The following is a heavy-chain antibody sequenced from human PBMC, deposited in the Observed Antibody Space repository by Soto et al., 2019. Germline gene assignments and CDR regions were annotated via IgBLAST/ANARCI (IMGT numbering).Heavy chain of an antibody. Sequence: VQLMESGGGLVKPGGPLNLSWEAPGFTFRAYYRAGFRQPPGRGLEWVSYISAYSTYTNYADSVKGRFSISRDNADNSLYLQMNSLRADDTGVYYCARDPNGMDVWGQGTTVTVSS. CDR1: GFTFRAYY. CDR2: ISAYSTYT. V-gene: IGHV3-11*06. J-gene: IGHJ6*02. CDR3: ARDPNGMDV.